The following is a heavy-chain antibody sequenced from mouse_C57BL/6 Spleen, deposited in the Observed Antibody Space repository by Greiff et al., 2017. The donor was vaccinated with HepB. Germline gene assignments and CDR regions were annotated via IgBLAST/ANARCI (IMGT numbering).Heavy chain of an antibody. J-gene: IGHJ3*01. CDR1: GSTFTSYW. V-gene: IGHV1-69*01. D-gene: IGHD2-4*01. Sequence: QVQLQQPGAELVMPGASVKLSCKASGSTFTSYWLHWVKQRPGQGLEWIGELDPSDSYTNYNLTFKGKSTLTVDKSSSTAYMQLSSLTSEDSAVYCCARGDDYPAWFAYWGQGTLVTVSA. CDR2: LDPSDSYT. CDR3: ARGDDYPAWFAY.